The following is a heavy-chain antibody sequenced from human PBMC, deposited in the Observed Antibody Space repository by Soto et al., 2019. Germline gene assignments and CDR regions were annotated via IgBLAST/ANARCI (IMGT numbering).Heavy chain of an antibody. CDR1: GYPFTSYG. D-gene: IGHD6-13*01. Sequence: QVQLVQSGGEVKRPGASVKVSCKASGYPFTSYGISWVRQAPGQGLEWMGWINPYNGNTKYSQKFQGRVTMTTDTSTTTAYMELRSLSHDDTAVYYCARKLVSVHDYWGQGSLVNVAS. V-gene: IGHV1-18*04. CDR3: ARKLVSVHDY. J-gene: IGHJ4*02. CDR2: INPYNGNT.